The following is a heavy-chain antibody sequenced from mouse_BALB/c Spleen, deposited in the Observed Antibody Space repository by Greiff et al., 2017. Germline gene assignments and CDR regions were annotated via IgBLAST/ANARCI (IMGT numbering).Heavy chain of an antibody. Sequence: EVQLVESGGGLVQPGGSLKLSCAASGFTFSSYGMSWVRQTPDKRLELVATINSNGGSTYYPDSVKGRFTISRDNAKNTLYLQMSSLKSEDTAMYYCARGGENGNYAMDYWGQGTSVTVSS. J-gene: IGHJ4*01. CDR1: GFTFSSYG. CDR2: INSNGGST. V-gene: IGHV5-6-3*01. CDR3: ARGGENGNYAMDY. D-gene: IGHD1-3*01.